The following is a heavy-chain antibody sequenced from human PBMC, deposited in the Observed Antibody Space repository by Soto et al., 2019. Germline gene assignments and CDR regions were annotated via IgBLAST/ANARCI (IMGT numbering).Heavy chain of an antibody. CDR3: ARYHREAVAGYTLDN. D-gene: IGHD6-13*01. V-gene: IGHV4-59*01. Sequence: SETLSLTCTVSGGSISSNYWTWIRQPPGKGLEWIGYVYNSGSTNYNPSLKSRVTISEDTSKSQFSLKVNSMTAADTAVYYCARYHREAVAGYTLDNWGQGILVTVSS. CDR2: VYNSGST. CDR1: GGSISSNY. J-gene: IGHJ4*02.